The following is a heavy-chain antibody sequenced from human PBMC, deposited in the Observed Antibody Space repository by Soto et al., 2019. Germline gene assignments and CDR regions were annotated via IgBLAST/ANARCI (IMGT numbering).Heavy chain of an antibody. D-gene: IGHD2-2*01. V-gene: IGHV1-3*01. Sequence: ASVKVSCKASGYTFTSYAMHWVRQAPGQRLEWMGWINAGNGNTKYSQKFQGRVTITRDTSASTAYMELSSLRSEDTAVYYCAREACSSTSCYVYFDYWGQGTLVTVSS. CDR1: GYTFTSYA. CDR3: AREACSSTSCYVYFDY. J-gene: IGHJ4*02. CDR2: INAGNGNT.